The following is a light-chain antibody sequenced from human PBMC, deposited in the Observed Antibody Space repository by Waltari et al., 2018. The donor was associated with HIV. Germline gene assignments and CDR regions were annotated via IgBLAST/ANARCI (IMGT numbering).Light chain of an antibody. CDR2: RNS. CDR1: ISNIGTNF. J-gene: IGLJ2*01. Sequence: QSVLTQPPSASETTGQRVTISCSGSISNIGTNFVYWYQQLPGTAPKVLIYRNSQRPSGVPDRFSGSKSGTSASLAISGLRSEDEADYYCEAWDDRLGGPVFGGGTRLTVL. V-gene: IGLV1-47*01. CDR3: EAWDDRLGGPV.